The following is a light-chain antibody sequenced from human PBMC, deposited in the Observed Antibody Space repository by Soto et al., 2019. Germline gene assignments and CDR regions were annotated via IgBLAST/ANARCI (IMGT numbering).Light chain of an antibody. CDR1: SSDVGGYKF. Sequence: QSALTQPASVSGSPGQSITISCTGTSSDVGGYKFVSWYQQHPDKAPNLLIYEVSNRPSGVSNRFSGSKSGNTASLTISGLQPEDEADYYCISYTSSGTYVFGIGTKLTVL. CDR3: ISYTSSGTYV. J-gene: IGLJ1*01. V-gene: IGLV2-14*01. CDR2: EVS.